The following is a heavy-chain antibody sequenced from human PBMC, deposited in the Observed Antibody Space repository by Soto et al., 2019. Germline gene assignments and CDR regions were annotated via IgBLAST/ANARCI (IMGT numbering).Heavy chain of an antibody. J-gene: IGHJ6*03. CDR2: IYSGGST. D-gene: IGHD3-3*01. CDR3: ARGGLRFLEWLGNYMDV. V-gene: IGHV3-66*01. CDR1: GGTGISNY. Sequence: GSLRLSCAASGGTGISNYMSWVRQAPGKGLEWVSVIYSGGSTYYADSVKGRFTISRDNSKNTLYLQMNSLRAEDTAVYYCARGGLRFLEWLGNYMDVWGKGTTVTVSS.